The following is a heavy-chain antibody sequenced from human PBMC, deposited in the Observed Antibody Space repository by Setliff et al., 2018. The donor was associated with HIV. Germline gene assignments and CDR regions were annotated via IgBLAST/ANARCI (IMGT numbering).Heavy chain of an antibody. J-gene: IGHJ4*02. CDR3: ARHPPYYTGWYPLDY. CDR2: INPGDSDT. V-gene: IGHV5-51*01. Sequence: GESLKISCKTSGYNFATYYITWVRQMPGKGLEWIGRINPGDSDTGYSPSFQGQVTISADKSISTTYLQWNSLKASDTAMYYCARHPPYYTGWYPLDYWGQGTLVTVSS. CDR1: GYNFATYY. D-gene: IGHD6-19*01.